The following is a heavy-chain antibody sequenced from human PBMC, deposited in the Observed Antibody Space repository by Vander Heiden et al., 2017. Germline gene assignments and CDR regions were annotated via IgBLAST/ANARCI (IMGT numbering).Heavy chain of an antibody. D-gene: IGHD3-22*01. CDR2: ISTSGAVT. V-gene: IGHV3-64D*06. J-gene: IGHJ4*02. Sequence: EVQLEESGGGLVQPGGSLRLSCSASGFSFSSYAMHWVRQAPGKGLEYVSAISTSGAVTYYADSVRGRFTISRDNSENTLYLQMGSLRTEDTALYYCVRVSRPGPCTDAVCYYGYWGQGTLVTVS. CDR1: GFSFSSYA. CDR3: VRVSRPGPCTDAVCYYGY.